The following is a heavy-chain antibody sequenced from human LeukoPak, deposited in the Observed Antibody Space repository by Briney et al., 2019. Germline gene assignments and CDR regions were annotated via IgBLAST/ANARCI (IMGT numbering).Heavy chain of an antibody. CDR3: ARDPDSRNYLDY. V-gene: IGHV3-30*03. D-gene: IGHD3-3*01. CDR1: GFIFSSFS. J-gene: IGHJ4*02. Sequence: GGSLRLSCAASGFIFSSFSVNWVRQAPGKGLEWVAVISYDGSNKYYADSVKGRFTISRDNSKNTLYLQMNSLRAEDTAVYYCARDPDSRNYLDYWGQGTLVTVSS. CDR2: ISYDGSNK.